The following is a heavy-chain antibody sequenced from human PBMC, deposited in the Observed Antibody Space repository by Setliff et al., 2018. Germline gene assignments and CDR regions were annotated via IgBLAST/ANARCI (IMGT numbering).Heavy chain of an antibody. Sequence: SETLSLTCTVSGDSISSRRSYWGWFRQPAGKGLEWIGQIYTSWSTNYNPSLKSRVTISLDTSKNQFSLKLSSVTAADTAVYYCARMSGFLYMDVRGKGTTVTVSS. D-gene: IGHD3-3*01. CDR2: IYTSWST. CDR1: GDSISSRRSY. J-gene: IGHJ6*03. V-gene: IGHV4-61*09. CDR3: ARMSGFLYMDV.